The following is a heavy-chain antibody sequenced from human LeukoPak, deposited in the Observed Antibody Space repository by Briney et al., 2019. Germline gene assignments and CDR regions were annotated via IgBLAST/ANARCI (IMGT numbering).Heavy chain of an antibody. Sequence: PAASVKVSCKASGYTFTGYYMHWVRQAPGQGLEWMGWINPNSGGTNYAQKFQGRVTMTTDTSTSTAYMELRSLRSDDTAVYYCASFTSSWLDYWGQGTLVTVSS. CDR3: ASFTSSWLDY. CDR2: INPNSGGT. J-gene: IGHJ4*02. V-gene: IGHV1-2*02. D-gene: IGHD2-2*01. CDR1: GYTFTGYY.